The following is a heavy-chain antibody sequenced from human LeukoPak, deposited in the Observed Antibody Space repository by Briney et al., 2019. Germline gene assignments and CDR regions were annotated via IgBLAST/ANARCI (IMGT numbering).Heavy chain of an antibody. Sequence: GASVKVSCRASGYTFTSYYMHWVRQAPGEGLEWMGWISAYNGNTDYAQKLQGRVTMTTDTSTSTAYMELRSLRSDDTAVYYCARGWRSSSWPYDYWGQGTLVTVSS. V-gene: IGHV1-18*04. D-gene: IGHD6-13*01. CDR1: GYTFTSYY. J-gene: IGHJ4*02. CDR3: ARGWRSSSWPYDY. CDR2: ISAYNGNT.